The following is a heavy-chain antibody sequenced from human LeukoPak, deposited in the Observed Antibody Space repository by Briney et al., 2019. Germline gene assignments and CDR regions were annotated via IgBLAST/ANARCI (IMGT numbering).Heavy chain of an antibody. CDR2: ISAYNGNT. V-gene: IGHV1-18*01. Sequence: ASVKVSCKASGGTFSSYAISWVRQAPGQGLEWMGWISAYNGNTNYAQKLQGKVTMTTDTSTSTAYMELRSLRSDDTAVYYCARKGYPVSGVRFLEWLDYWGQGTLVTVSS. D-gene: IGHD3-3*01. J-gene: IGHJ4*02. CDR1: GGTFSSYA. CDR3: ARKGYPVSGVRFLEWLDY.